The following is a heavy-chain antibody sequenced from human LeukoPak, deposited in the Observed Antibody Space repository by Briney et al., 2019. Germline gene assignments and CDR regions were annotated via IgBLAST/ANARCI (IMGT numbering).Heavy chain of an antibody. J-gene: IGHJ4*02. CDR1: GFTVSSNY. CDR3: ARGGAYDSHGVLDY. D-gene: IGHD5-12*01. Sequence: GGSLRLSCAASGFTVSSNYMSWVRQAPGKGLEWVSVIYSGGRTYYADSVKGRFTISRDNSKNTVYLQMNSLRAEDTAVYYCARGGAYDSHGVLDYWGQGALVTVSS. CDR2: IYSGGRT. V-gene: IGHV3-53*01.